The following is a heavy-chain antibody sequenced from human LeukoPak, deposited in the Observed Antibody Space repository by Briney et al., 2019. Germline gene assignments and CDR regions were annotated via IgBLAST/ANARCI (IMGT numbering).Heavy chain of an antibody. J-gene: IGHJ4*02. Sequence: ASVKVSCKASGYTFTGYYMHWVRQAPGQGLEWMGIINPSGGSTSYAQKFQGRVTMTRDTSMSTVYMELSSLRSEDTAVYYCARGGEYYGSGGYYNLDYWGQGTLVTVSS. CDR1: GYTFTGYY. V-gene: IGHV1-46*01. D-gene: IGHD3-10*01. CDR3: ARGGEYYGSGGYYNLDY. CDR2: INPSGGST.